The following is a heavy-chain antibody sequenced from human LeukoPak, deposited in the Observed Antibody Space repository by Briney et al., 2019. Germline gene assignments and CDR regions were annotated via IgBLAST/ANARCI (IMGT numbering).Heavy chain of an antibody. Sequence: GVSLRLSCAASGFTFSSYAMSWVRQAPGKGLEWVSGISGSGGSTYYADSVKGRFTISRDNSKNTLYLQMNSLRAEDTAVYYCARDLRSGNWFDPWGQGTLVTVSS. CDR1: GFTFSSYA. D-gene: IGHD2-15*01. CDR3: ARDLRSGNWFDP. V-gene: IGHV3-23*01. CDR2: ISGSGGST. J-gene: IGHJ5*02.